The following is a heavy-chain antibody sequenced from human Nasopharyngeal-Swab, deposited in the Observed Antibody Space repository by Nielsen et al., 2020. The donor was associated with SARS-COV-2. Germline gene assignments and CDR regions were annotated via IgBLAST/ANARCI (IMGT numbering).Heavy chain of an antibody. CDR2: INHSGST. J-gene: IGHJ6*04. CDR3: ARDIAARGMDV. V-gene: IGHV4-34*01. Sequence: SETLSLTCAVYGGSFSGYYWSWIRQPPGKGLEWIGEINHSGSTNYNPSLKSRVTISVDTSKNQFSLKLSSATAADTAVYYCARDIAARGMDVWGKGTTVTVSS. CDR1: GGSFSGYY. D-gene: IGHD6-6*01.